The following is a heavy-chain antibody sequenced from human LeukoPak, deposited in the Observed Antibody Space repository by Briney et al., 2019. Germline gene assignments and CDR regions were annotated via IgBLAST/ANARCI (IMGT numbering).Heavy chain of an antibody. Sequence: ASVKVSCKASGGTFSSYAISWVRQAPGQGLKWMGGIIPIFGTANYAQKFQGRVTITADESTSTAYMELSSLRSEDTAVYYCARDHDDILTGYSTYYYYGMDVWGQGTTVTVSS. CDR1: GGTFSSYA. CDR2: IIPIFGTA. J-gene: IGHJ6*02. V-gene: IGHV1-69*13. D-gene: IGHD3-9*01. CDR3: ARDHDDILTGYSTYYYYGMDV.